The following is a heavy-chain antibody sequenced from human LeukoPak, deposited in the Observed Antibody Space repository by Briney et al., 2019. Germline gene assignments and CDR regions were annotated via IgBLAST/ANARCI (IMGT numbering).Heavy chain of an antibody. D-gene: IGHD2-15*01. V-gene: IGHV4-4*07. J-gene: IGHJ4*02. CDR2: IYTSGSP. CDR3: AGEHCSGGICYFPLDY. Sequence: PSETLSLTCTVSSGSISSYYWSWIRQPAGKALEWIGRIYTSGSPNYNPSLKSRVTMSVDPSKNQFSLKLSSVTAADTAVYFCAGEHCSGGICYFPLDYWGQGTLVTVSS. CDR1: SGSISSYY.